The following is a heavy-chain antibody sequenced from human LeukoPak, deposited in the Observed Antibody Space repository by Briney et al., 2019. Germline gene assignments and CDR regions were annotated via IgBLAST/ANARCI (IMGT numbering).Heavy chain of an antibody. V-gene: IGHV3-30-3*01. J-gene: IGHJ4*02. CDR2: ISYDGSNK. D-gene: IGHD4-17*01. CDR3: ARSGLKPSYGAFDY. CDR1: GYTFRRDA. Sequence: PTRSLRFSCAASGYTFRRDARDGVRQAPGKGMKRVAVISYDGSNKYYADSVKGRFTISRDNSKNTLYLQMNSLRAEDTAVYYCARSGLKPSYGAFDYWGQGTLVTVSS.